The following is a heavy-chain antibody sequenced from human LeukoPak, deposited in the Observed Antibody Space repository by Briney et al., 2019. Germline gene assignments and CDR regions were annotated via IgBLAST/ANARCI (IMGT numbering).Heavy chain of an antibody. D-gene: IGHD5-24*01. CDR3: ARDRASVWLQLGDLGAFDI. Sequence: SETLSLTCAVYGGSFSGHYWSWIRQPPGKGLEWIGYIYYSGSTNYNPSLKSRVTISVDTSKNQFSLKLSSVTAADTAVYYCARDRASVWLQLGDLGAFDIWGQGTMVTVSS. J-gene: IGHJ3*02. CDR2: IYYSGST. V-gene: IGHV4-59*11. CDR1: GGSFSGHY.